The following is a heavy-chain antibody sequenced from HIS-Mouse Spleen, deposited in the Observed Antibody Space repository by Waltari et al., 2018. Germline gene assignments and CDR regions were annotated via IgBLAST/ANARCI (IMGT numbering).Heavy chain of an antibody. CDR3: AREIPYSSSWYDWYFDL. D-gene: IGHD6-13*01. V-gene: IGHV4-39*07. J-gene: IGHJ2*01. Sequence: QLQLQESGPGLVKPSATLSLTCTVSGASISSSSYYWGWIRQPPGKGLEWIGRIYYSGSTYYNPSLKSRVTISVDTSKNQFSLKLSSVTAADTAVYYCAREIPYSSSWYDWYFDLWGRGTLVTVSS. CDR2: IYYSGST. CDR1: GASISSSSYY.